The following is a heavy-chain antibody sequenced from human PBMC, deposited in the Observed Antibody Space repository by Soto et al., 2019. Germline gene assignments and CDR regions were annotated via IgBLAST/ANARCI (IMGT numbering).Heavy chain of an antibody. V-gene: IGHV1-46*03. J-gene: IGHJ5*02. CDR1: GYTFSSNY. CDR2: IKPSGDVT. D-gene: IGHD1-26*01. Sequence: QVQLVQSGAEVKEPGASVKVSCQASGYTFSSNYVHWVRQAPGQGLELMAVIKPSGDVTVYAQKVQGRLTLTSDTSTSTMWMELRSLRSDDTAVYYCARDISSIYNGRPYWWFDPWGQGTLVTVAS. CDR3: ARDISSIYNGRPYWWFDP.